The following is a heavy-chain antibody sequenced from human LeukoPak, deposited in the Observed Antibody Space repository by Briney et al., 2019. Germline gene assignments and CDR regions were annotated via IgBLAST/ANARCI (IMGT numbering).Heavy chain of an antibody. D-gene: IGHD4-17*01. V-gene: IGHV4-59*01. J-gene: IGHJ5*02. Sequence: SETLSLTCTVSGGSISSYYWSWIRQPPGKGLEWIGYIYYSGSTNYNPSLKSRVTISVDTSKNQFSLKLSSVTAADTAVYYCARDSYGNWFDPWGQGTLVTVSS. CDR2: IYYSGST. CDR1: GGSISSYY. CDR3: ARDSYGNWFDP.